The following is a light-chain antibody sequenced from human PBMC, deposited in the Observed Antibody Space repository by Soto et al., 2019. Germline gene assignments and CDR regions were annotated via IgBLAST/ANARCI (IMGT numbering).Light chain of an antibody. Sequence: VVLTQSPATLSLSPEERATLSCRTSLSVSVYLDWYQQKPGQAPRLLISDASNRATGIPARFSGSGSGTDFTLTISSLEPEDFAVYYCHQRQYWPPITFGQGTRLEI. CDR2: DAS. CDR1: LSVSVY. V-gene: IGKV3-11*01. CDR3: HQRQYWPPIT. J-gene: IGKJ5*01.